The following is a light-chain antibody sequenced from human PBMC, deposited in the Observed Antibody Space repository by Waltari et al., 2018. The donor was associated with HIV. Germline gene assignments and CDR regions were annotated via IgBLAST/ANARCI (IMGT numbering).Light chain of an antibody. CDR3: QSYDTSLSAWV. Sequence: QSVLTQPPSISGAPGQRITVSCSGTSSNIGAGYDVHWYQQLPGTAPKLLLYRNKSRPSWVPGRFSASKSDASASLAITGLQAADEGDYFCQSYDTSLSAWVFGGGTRLTVL. CDR1: SSNIGAGYD. J-gene: IGLJ2*01. V-gene: IGLV1-40*03. CDR2: RNK.